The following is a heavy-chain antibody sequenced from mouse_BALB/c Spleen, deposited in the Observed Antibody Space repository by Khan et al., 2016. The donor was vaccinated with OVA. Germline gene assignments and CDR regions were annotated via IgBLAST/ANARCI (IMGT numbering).Heavy chain of an antibody. D-gene: IGHD2-10*01. V-gene: IGHV9-3-1*01. CDR1: GYSFTNYG. J-gene: IGHJ4*01. CDR3: ARPPYFAYTLDY. Sequence: QIQFVQSGPELKKPGETVKISCKASGYSFTNYGINWVKQSPGKALKWMGWINTYTGEPTYADDFKGRFAFSLATSANPAYLQINILTNEDTATYFCARPPYFAYTLDYWGQGTSVTVSS. CDR2: INTYTGEP.